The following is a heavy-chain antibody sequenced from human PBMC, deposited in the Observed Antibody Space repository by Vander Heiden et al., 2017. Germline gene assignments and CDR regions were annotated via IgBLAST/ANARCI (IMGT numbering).Heavy chain of an antibody. CDR3: ARKSGSYDY. V-gene: IGHV3-30*04. Sequence: LEWVAVISYDGSNKYYADSVKGRFTISRDNSKNTLYLQMNSLRAEDTAVYYCARKSGSYDYWGQGTLVTVSS. CDR2: ISYDGSNK. D-gene: IGHD1-26*01. J-gene: IGHJ4*02.